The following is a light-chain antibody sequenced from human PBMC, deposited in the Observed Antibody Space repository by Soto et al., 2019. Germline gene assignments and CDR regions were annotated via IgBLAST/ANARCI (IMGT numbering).Light chain of an antibody. CDR2: GAS. V-gene: IGKV3-20*01. CDR1: QSVSSTF. Sequence: EIVLTQSPGTLSLTPGERATRSCRASQSVSSTFLAWYQQKPGQAPKVLIYGASTRATGIPDRFSGSGSGTDFTLTISRLAPEDFAMYYCQQYESSRTFGQGTKVEMK. CDR3: QQYESSRT. J-gene: IGKJ1*01.